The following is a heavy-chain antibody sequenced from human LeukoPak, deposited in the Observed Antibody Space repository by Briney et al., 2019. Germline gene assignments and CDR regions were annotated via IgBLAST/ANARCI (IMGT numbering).Heavy chain of an antibody. Sequence: GGSLRLSCAASGFTFSDHYMDWVRQAPGKGLEWVSVMYRGGGTYYADSVRGRFTVSRDNSKNTMYLQMNSLRAEDTAVYYCARGSGYVHFDYWGQGTLVTVSS. CDR1: GFTFSDHY. D-gene: IGHD5-12*01. CDR3: ARGSGYVHFDY. J-gene: IGHJ4*02. CDR2: MYRGGGT. V-gene: IGHV3-66*01.